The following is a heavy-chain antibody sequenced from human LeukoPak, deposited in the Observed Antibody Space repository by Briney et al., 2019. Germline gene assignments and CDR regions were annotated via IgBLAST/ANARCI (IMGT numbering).Heavy chain of an antibody. D-gene: IGHD3-10*01. CDR1: GGSIRNYY. CDR2: IYYSGAT. CDR3: ARFGITVVRGGKYYFDY. V-gene: IGHV4-59*08. Sequence: SETLSLSCTVSGGSIRNYYWSWIRQPRGKGLEWIGHIYYSGATKYNPSLKSRITISVDTSKNQFSLMLSSVTAADTAVYYCARFGITVVRGGKYYFDYWGQGTLVTVSS. J-gene: IGHJ4*02.